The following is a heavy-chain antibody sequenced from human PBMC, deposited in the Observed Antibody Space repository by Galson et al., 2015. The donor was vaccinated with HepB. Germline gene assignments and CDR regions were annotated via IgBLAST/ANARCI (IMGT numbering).Heavy chain of an antibody. Sequence: SLRLSCAASRFTFSSYAMSWVRQAPGKGLEWVSVISGSGGSTYYADSVKGRFTISRDNSKNTLYLQMNSLRAEDTAVYYCAKFPLAVAGPVSGMDVWGQGTTVTVSS. D-gene: IGHD6-19*01. V-gene: IGHV3-23*01. CDR1: RFTFSSYA. CDR3: AKFPLAVAGPVSGMDV. J-gene: IGHJ6*02. CDR2: ISGSGGST.